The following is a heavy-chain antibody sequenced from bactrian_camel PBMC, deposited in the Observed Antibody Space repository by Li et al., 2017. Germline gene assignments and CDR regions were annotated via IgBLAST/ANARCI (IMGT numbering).Heavy chain of an antibody. V-gene: IGHV3S40*01. D-gene: IGHD1*01. CDR3: AAEIYLGGYYAFPY. J-gene: IGHJ4*01. CDR1: GFTFADYA. Sequence: VQLVESGGGLVQPGGSLGLSCAASGFTFADYAMNWVRQAPGKGLEWVSAIHKDGVGTYYTDSVKGRFAISRDSAKNEVYLQLNSLKPQDTAVYYCAAEIYLGGYYAFPYWGQGTQVTVS. CDR2: IHKDGVGT.